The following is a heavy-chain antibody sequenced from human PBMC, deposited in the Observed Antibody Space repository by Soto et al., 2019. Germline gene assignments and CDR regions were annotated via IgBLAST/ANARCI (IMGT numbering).Heavy chain of an antibody. Sequence: QLQLQESGPGLLKPSEPLSLNCTVSGGAISSSSYYWGWIRQPTGKGLEWIGSIYYSGRTYYNPSLKCRVTISVYTSNNRCTLKLSSVTAADTAVYYCARHSVLGGGFLEWFLNWFDPWVQGTLVTVSS. CDR1: GGAISSSSYY. CDR2: IYYSGRT. J-gene: IGHJ5*02. CDR3: ARHSVLGGGFLEWFLNWFDP. V-gene: IGHV4-39*01. D-gene: IGHD3-3*01.